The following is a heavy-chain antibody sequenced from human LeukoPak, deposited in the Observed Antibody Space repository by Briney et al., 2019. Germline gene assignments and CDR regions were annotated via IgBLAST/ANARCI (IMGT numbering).Heavy chain of an antibody. J-gene: IGHJ4*02. D-gene: IGHD3-10*01. CDR1: GFTFSSYS. V-gene: IGHV3-48*04. CDR2: ISYNGRSI. CDR3: AREDESFLFDY. Sequence: PGGSLRLSCAASGFTFSSYSMNWVRQAPGKGLEWLSYISYNGRSIYYADSVKGRFTISRDNAKNFLCLQMNSLRAEDTAVYYCAREDESFLFDYWGQGTLVTVSS.